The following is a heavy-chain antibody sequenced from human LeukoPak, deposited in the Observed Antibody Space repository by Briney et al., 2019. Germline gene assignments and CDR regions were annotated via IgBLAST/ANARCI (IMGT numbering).Heavy chain of an antibody. Sequence: ASVKVSCKASGYTFTSYGISWVRQAPGQGLEWMGWISAYNGNTNYAQKLQGRVTMTTDTSTSTAYMELSSLRSEDTAVYYCARSAISDIVVVPAAIAWFDPWGQGTLVTVSS. V-gene: IGHV1-18*01. CDR1: GYTFTSYG. CDR3: ARSAISDIVVVPAAIAWFDP. J-gene: IGHJ5*02. D-gene: IGHD2-2*01. CDR2: ISAYNGNT.